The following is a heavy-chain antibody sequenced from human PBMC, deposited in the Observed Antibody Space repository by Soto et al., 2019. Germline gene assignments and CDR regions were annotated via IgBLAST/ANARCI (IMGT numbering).Heavy chain of an antibody. D-gene: IGHD6-13*01. CDR1: GFTFSNYA. V-gene: IGHV3-30-3*01. CDR2: ISYDGTTK. CDR3: AKVEGLAATGSYAMDV. J-gene: IGHJ6*02. Sequence: PGGSLRLSCAASGFTFSNYAIHWVRQAPGKGLEWVAVISYDGTTKYYADSVKGRFTFSRDNSKNTLYLQMNSLNTEDTAVYYCAKVEGLAATGSYAMDVWGQGTTVTVSS.